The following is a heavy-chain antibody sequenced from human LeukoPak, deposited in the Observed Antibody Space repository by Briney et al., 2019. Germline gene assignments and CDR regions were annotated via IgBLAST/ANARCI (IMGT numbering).Heavy chain of an antibody. CDR1: GGSISSSSYY. CDR2: IYYSGST. Sequence: SVTLSLTCTVSGGSISSSSYYWGWIRQPPGKGLEWIGSIYYSGSTNYNPSLKSRVTISVLTSKNRFSLKLSSVTAADTAVYYCATLTGGDDAFDIWGQGTMVTVSS. D-gene: IGHD4-23*01. V-gene: IGHV4-39*07. J-gene: IGHJ3*02. CDR3: ATLTGGDDAFDI.